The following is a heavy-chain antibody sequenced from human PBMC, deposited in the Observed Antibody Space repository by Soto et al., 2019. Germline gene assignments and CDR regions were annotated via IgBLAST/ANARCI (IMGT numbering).Heavy chain of an antibody. J-gene: IGHJ6*03. CDR2: ISSSSSTI. V-gene: IGHV3-48*01. D-gene: IGHD4-4*01. CDR1: GFTFSSYS. CDR3: ARDGSVTVSYMDV. Sequence: EVQLVESGGGLVQPGGSLRLSCAASGFTFSSYSMNWVRQAPGKGLEWVSYISSSSSTIYYADSVKGRFTISRDNAKNSRYLQMNSLRAEDTAVYYCARDGSVTVSYMDVWGKGTTVTVSS.